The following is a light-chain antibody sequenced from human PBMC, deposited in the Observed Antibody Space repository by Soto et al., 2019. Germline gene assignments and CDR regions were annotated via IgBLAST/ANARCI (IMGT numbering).Light chain of an antibody. CDR3: QQYNNWPLWT. CDR2: GAS. CDR1: QSVSSN. V-gene: IGKV3-15*01. Sequence: EIVMTQSPATLSVSPGERATLSCRASQSVSSNLAWYPQKPGQAPRLLIYGASTRATGIPARFSGSGSGTEFTLTISSLQSEDFAVYYCQQYNNWPLWTFGQGTKGDIK. J-gene: IGKJ1*01.